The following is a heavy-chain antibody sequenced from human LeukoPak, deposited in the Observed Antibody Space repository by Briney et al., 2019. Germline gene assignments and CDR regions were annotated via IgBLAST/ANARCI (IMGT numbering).Heavy chain of an antibody. CDR1: GYTFTTYG. CDR3: ARVWRDGSGSYHY. V-gene: IGHV1-18*01. J-gene: IGHJ4*02. CDR2: ISGYNGNT. Sequence: ASVKVSCKASGYTFTTYGTAWVRQAPGQGLEWMGWISGYNGNTNYAQKLQGRVTMTTDTSTSTAYMELRSLRSDDTAVYYCARVWRDGSGSYHYWGQGTLVTVSS. D-gene: IGHD3-10*01.